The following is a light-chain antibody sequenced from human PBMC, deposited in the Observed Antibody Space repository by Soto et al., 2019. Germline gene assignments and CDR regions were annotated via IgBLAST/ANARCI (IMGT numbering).Light chain of an antibody. CDR1: QTINNN. V-gene: IGKV3-15*01. Sequence: VMTQAPATLSVSTGERATLXXRASQTINNNVAWYQLKDGQVPRLXIYGASTRATDIPARFSGSGSGTEFTLTISSLQSEDFAEYHCQQYKNWPQTFGQGTKVDIK. J-gene: IGKJ1*01. CDR3: QQYKNWPQT. CDR2: GAS.